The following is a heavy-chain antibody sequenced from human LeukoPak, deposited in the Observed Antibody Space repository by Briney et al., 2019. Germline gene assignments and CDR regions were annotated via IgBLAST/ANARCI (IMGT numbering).Heavy chain of an antibody. J-gene: IGHJ5*02. Sequence: GGSLRLSCAASGFTFSSYAMIWVRLAPGKGLEWVSSIGGSGSNTYYADSVKGRFTISRDKSKNTVYLQMNSLRAEDTAVYYCAKFSRDCYDSSGYYYDHWGQGTLVTVSS. D-gene: IGHD3-22*01. CDR2: IGGSGSNT. CDR1: GFTFSSYA. CDR3: AKFSRDCYDSSGYYYDH. V-gene: IGHV3-23*01.